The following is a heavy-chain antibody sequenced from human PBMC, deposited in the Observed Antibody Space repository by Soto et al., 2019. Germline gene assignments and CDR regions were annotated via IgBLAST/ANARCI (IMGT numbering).Heavy chain of an antibody. CDR1: GFTFSSYS. V-gene: IGHV3-21*01. CDR2: ISSSSSYI. Sequence: EVQLVESGGGLVKPGGSLRLSCAASGFTFSSYSMNWVRQAPGKGLEWVSSISSSSSYIYYADSVKGRFTISRDNAKNSLYLQMNSLRAEDTAVYYCAKGEATDDYMDVWGKGTTVTVSS. D-gene: IGHD1-26*01. J-gene: IGHJ6*03. CDR3: AKGEATDDYMDV.